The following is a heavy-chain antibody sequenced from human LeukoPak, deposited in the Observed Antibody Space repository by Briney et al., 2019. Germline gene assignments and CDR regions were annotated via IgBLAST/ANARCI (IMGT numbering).Heavy chain of an antibody. D-gene: IGHD4-17*01. V-gene: IGHV1-69*05. Sequence: AASVKVSCKASGGTFSSYAISWVRQAPGQGLEWMGGIIPIFGTANYAQKFQGRVTITTDESTSTAHMELSSLRSEDTAVYYCARVPTVTPGFWFDPWGQGTLVTVSS. CDR2: IIPIFGTA. CDR3: ARVPTVTPGFWFDP. CDR1: GGTFSSYA. J-gene: IGHJ5*02.